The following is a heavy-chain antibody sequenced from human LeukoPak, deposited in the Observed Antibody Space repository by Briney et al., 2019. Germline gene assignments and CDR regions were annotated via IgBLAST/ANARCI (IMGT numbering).Heavy chain of an antibody. V-gene: IGHV1-69*04. CDR2: IIPIFGIA. CDR1: GGTFSSYA. J-gene: IGHJ6*02. D-gene: IGHD5-12*01. Sequence: SVKVSCKASGGTFSSYAISWVRQAPGQGLEWMGRIIPIFGIANYAQKFQGRVTITADKSTSTAYMELSSLRSEDTAVYYCAGGYSGYDEYGMDVWGQGTTVTVSS. CDR3: AGGYSGYDEYGMDV.